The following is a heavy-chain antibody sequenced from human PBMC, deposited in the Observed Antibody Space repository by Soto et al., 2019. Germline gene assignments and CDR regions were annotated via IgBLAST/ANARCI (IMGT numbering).Heavy chain of an antibody. CDR3: ARGRLVPAVNFDY. CDR1: GGSLSSYY. Sequence: PSETLSLTCVVSGGSLSSYYWSWIRQPPGKGLEWIGYIYYSGSTNYNPSLKSRVTISVDGSKNQFSLKVNSVTAADTAVYYCARGRLVPAVNFDYWGLGTLVTVSS. CDR2: IYYSGST. J-gene: IGHJ4*02. V-gene: IGHV4-59*12. D-gene: IGHD2-2*01.